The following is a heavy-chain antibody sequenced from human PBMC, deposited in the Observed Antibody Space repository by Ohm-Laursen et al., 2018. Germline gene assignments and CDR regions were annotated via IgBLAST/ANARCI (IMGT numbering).Heavy chain of an antibody. J-gene: IGHJ5*02. CDR2: IFYSGTT. Sequence: SDTLSLTCAVYGGSFSGYYWSWIRQPPGKGLEWIGYIFYSGTTNYNPSLKSRVTLSVDTSKNQLSLKLSSVTAADTAVYYCAGAQAVAPPDWFDPWGQGTLVTVSS. CDR3: AGAQAVAPPDWFDP. CDR1: GGSFSGYY. D-gene: IGHD6-19*01. V-gene: IGHV4-59*07.